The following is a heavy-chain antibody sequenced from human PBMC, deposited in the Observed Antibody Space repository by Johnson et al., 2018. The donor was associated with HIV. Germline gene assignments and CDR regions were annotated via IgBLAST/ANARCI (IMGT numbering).Heavy chain of an antibody. Sequence: VQLVESGGGLVQPGPSLPLSCPASPLTVSTHYTTWIRQPPAQGLESVSVSYSGDTTYYAGSVMGRFTISRDNSKNTLYLQMNSLRAEDTAVYYCARDASYYGSANDAFDIWGQGTMFTVSS. D-gene: IGHD3-10*01. J-gene: IGHJ3*02. CDR3: ARDASYYGSANDAFDI. CDR1: PLTVSTHY. CDR2: SYSGDTT. V-gene: IGHV3-66*01.